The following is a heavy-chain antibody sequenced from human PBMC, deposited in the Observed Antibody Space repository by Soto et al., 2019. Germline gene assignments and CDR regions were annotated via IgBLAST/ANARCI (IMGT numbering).Heavy chain of an antibody. J-gene: IGHJ4*02. Sequence: QLQLQESGPGLVKPSETLSLTCTVSGGSISSSSYYWGWIRQPPGKGLEWIGSIYYSGSTYYNPSLKSRVTISVDTSKNQSSLKLSSVTAADTAVYYCARNVPFGEPPSEAWGQGTLVTVSS. CDR3: ARNVPFGEPPSEA. D-gene: IGHD3-10*01. V-gene: IGHV4-39*01. CDR1: GGSISSSSYY. CDR2: IYYSGST.